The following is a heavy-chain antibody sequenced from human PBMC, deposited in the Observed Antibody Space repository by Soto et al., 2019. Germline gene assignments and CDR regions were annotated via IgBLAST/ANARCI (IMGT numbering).Heavy chain of an antibody. CDR3: ARDGVVVVVAATRHWFDP. D-gene: IGHD2-15*01. CDR1: GYTFTSYY. J-gene: IGHJ5*02. CDR2: INPSGGST. V-gene: IGHV1-46*01. Sequence: QVQLVQSGAEVKKPGASVKVSCKASGYTFTSYYMHWVRQAPRQGLEWMGIINPSGGSTSYAQKFQGRVTMTRDTSTSTVYMELSSLRSEDTAVYYCARDGVVVVVAATRHWFDPWGQGTLVTVSS.